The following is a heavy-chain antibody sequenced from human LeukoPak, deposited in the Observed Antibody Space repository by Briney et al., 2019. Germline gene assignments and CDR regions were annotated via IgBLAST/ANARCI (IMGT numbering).Heavy chain of an antibody. Sequence: PSETLFPTCTVSGYSISSGYYWGWIRQPPGKGLEWIGSIYHSGSTYYNPSLKSRVTISVDASKNQFSLKLSSVTAADTAVYYCARDRSEVALDPGPFDYWGQGTLVTVSS. V-gene: IGHV4-38-2*02. D-gene: IGHD1-14*01. CDR3: ARDRSEVALDPGPFDY. CDR1: GYSISSGYY. CDR2: IYHSGST. J-gene: IGHJ4*02.